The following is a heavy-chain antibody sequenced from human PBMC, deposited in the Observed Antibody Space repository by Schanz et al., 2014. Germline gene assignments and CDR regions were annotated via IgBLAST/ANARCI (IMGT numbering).Heavy chain of an antibody. CDR1: GFTVNNYA. V-gene: IGHV3-23*04. J-gene: IGHJ5*01. CDR2: ITRQGTT. CDR3: AKWEDIVPEPEPMRGWFDS. Sequence: VQLVESGGGFVQPGGSLRLSCTVSGFTVNNYAMNWVRQAPGRGLEWVSGITRQGTTYYADFVKGRFSISRDLSSNTLYLQMNSLRADDSAIYYCAKWEDIVPEPEPMRGWFDSWGQRILVTVSS. D-gene: IGHD2-8*01.